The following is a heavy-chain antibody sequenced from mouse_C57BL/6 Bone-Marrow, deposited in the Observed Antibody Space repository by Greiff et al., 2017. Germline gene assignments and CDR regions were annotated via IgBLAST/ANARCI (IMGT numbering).Heavy chain of an antibody. D-gene: IGHD2-4*01. CDR3: AREGEYYDYDVGGFDY. Sequence: EVQGVESGPGLVKPSQTVFLTCTVTGISITTGNYRWSWIRQFPGNKLEWIGYIYYSGTITYNPSLTSRTTITRDTPKNQFFLEMNSLTAEDTATYYCAREGEYYDYDVGGFDYWGQGTTLTVSS. CDR2: IYYSGTI. J-gene: IGHJ2*01. V-gene: IGHV3-5*01. CDR1: GISITTGNYR.